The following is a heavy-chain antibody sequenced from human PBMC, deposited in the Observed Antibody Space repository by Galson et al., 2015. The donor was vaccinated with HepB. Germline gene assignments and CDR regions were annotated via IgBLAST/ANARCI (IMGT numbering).Heavy chain of an antibody. D-gene: IGHD4-11*01. V-gene: IGHV3-30-3*01. CDR3: ARDVYGNYGYDY. J-gene: IGHJ4*01. Sequence: SLRLSCAASGFTFSSYAMHWVRQAPGKGLEWVAVISYDGSNKYYADSVKGRFTISRDNSKNTLYLQMNSLRAEDTAVYYCARDVYGNYGYDYWGHGTLVTVSS. CDR2: ISYDGSNK. CDR1: GFTFSSYA.